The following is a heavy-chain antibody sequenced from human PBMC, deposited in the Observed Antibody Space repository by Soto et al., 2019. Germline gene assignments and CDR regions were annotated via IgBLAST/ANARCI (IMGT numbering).Heavy chain of an antibody. CDR2: ISGSGGST. CDR3: AKDDGEVLLWFGPFDY. D-gene: IGHD3-10*01. CDR1: GFTFSSYA. J-gene: IGHJ4*02. V-gene: IGHV3-23*01. Sequence: GGSLRLSCAASGFTFSSYAMSWVRQAPGKGLEWVSAISGSGGSTYYADSVKGRFTISRDNSKNTLYLQMNSLRAEDTAVYYCAKDDGEVLLWFGPFDYWGQGTLVTVSS.